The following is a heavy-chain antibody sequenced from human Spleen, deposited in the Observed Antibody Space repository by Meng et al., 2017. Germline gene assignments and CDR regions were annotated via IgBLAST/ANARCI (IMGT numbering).Heavy chain of an antibody. D-gene: IGHD3-22*01. Sequence: GGSLRLSCAASGFTFDDYGMSWVRQAPGKGLEWVSGINWNGGSTGYADSVKGRFTISRDNAKNSLYLQMNSLRAEDTALYYCARGYYDSSGYYLDYYYGMDVWGQGTTVTVSS. V-gene: IGHV3-20*04. CDR2: INWNGGST. J-gene: IGHJ6*02. CDR1: GFTFDDYG. CDR3: ARGYYDSSGYYLDYYYGMDV.